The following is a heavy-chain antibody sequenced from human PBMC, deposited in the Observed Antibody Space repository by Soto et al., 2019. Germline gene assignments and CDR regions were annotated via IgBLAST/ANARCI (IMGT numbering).Heavy chain of an antibody. J-gene: IGHJ6*02. CDR3: ARDFGDIVEVPADYSEGYYYYYGMDV. V-gene: IGHV3-48*02. CDR2: ISSSSSTI. CDR1: GFTFSSYS. D-gene: IGHD2-2*01. Sequence: EVQLVESGGGLVQPGGSLRLSCAASGFTFSSYSMNWVRQAPGKGLEWVSYISSSSSTIYYADSVKGRFTITRDNAKKSLYLQINSMRDEDTSVYYCARDFGDIVEVPADYSEGYYYYYGMDVWGQGTTVTVSS.